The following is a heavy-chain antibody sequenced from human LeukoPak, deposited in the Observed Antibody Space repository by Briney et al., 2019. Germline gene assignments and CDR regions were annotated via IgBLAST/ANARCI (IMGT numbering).Heavy chain of an antibody. CDR2: INPNSGGT. Sequence: ASVKVSCKASGYTFTDYYMQWGRQAPGQGLEWMGWINPNSGGTNYAQKFQGRVTMTRDTSISTAYMELSRLRSDDTAVYYCARASYYYDSSGYPGYYFDYWGQGTLVTVSS. V-gene: IGHV1-2*02. CDR1: GYTFTDYY. J-gene: IGHJ4*02. D-gene: IGHD3-22*01. CDR3: ARASYYYDSSGYPGYYFDY.